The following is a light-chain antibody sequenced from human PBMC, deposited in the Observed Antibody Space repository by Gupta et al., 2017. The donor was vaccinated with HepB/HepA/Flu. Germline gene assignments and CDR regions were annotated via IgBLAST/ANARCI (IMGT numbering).Light chain of an antibody. CDR2: WAS. CDR3: QQYDSIPRT. CDR1: QSVLNSYNNKNY. J-gene: IGKJ1*01. V-gene: IGKV4-1*01. Sequence: DIVMTQSLDSLALSLGERATINCKSSQSVLNSYNNKNYLSWYQQKPGHPPKVLIYWASTRESGVPDRFSGSGSGTDFTLTISSLQAEDVAVYYCQQYDSIPRTFGQGTKVEIK.